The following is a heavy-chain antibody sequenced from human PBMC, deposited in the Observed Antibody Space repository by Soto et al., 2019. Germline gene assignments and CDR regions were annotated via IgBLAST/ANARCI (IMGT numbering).Heavy chain of an antibody. D-gene: IGHD3-10*01. J-gene: IGHJ4*02. CDR3: AHRGYYYGSGSYYTH. CDR1: GFSLSAREVG. Sequence: QITLKESGPTLVKPTQTLTLTCTFSGFSLSAREVGVGWIRQPPGKALEWLALIYWDDDKRYSPSSKSRLTITKHTPRNQVVLTVTNMDPADTGTYYCAHRGYYYGSGSYYTHWGQGTLITVSS. CDR2: IYWDDDK. V-gene: IGHV2-5*02.